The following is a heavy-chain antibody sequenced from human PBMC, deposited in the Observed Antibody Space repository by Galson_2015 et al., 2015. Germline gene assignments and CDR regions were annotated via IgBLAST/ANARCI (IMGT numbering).Heavy chain of an antibody. D-gene: IGHD4-11*01. J-gene: IGHJ6*02. Sequence: SCKASGYTFTGYWMHWVRQAPGKGLVWVSRINRDGSSKSYADSVKGRFTISRDNAKNTLCLQMNSLRAEDTAVYYCARDRIMTTVIPLYYYYGMDVWGQGTTVTVSS. CDR2: INRDGSSK. CDR1: GYTFTGYW. V-gene: IGHV3-74*01. CDR3: ARDRIMTTVIPLYYYYGMDV.